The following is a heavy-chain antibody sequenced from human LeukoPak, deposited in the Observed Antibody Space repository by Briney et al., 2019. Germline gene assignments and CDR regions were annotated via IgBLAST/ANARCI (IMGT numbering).Heavy chain of an antibody. J-gene: IGHJ3*02. CDR3: VKGAAYHLGDAFDI. V-gene: IGHV3-9*01. CDR1: GFTFDDYV. Sequence: GGSLRLSCAASGFTFDDYVMNWVRQAPGKGLEWVSGISWDSGTIGYADSVKGRFTISRDNAKNSLYLQMNSLRAEDTALYYCVKGAAYHLGDAFDIWGQGTMVTVSS. D-gene: IGHD2-15*01. CDR2: ISWDSGTI.